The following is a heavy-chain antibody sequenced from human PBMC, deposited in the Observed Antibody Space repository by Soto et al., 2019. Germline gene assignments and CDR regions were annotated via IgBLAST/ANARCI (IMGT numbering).Heavy chain of an antibody. CDR3: ARDETLWSGYPYYSGMDV. CDR2: ISAYNGNT. Sequence: ASVKVSCKASGYTFTSYGISWVRQAPGQGLEWMGWISAYNGNTNYAQKLQGRVTMTTDTSTSTAYMELRSLRSDDTAVYYCARDETLWSGYPYYSGMDVWGQGTTVTVSS. D-gene: IGHD3-3*01. CDR1: GYTFTSYG. J-gene: IGHJ6*02. V-gene: IGHV1-18*04.